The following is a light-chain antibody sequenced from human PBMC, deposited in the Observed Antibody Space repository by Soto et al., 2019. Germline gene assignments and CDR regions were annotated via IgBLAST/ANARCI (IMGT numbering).Light chain of an antibody. J-gene: IGKJ1*01. CDR2: DTS. V-gene: IGKV3-20*01. CDR3: QQYGASPWT. CDR1: QSVSSSH. Sequence: EVELTQSPGTLSLSPGERATLSRRASQSVSSSHLAWYQQKRGQAPRLLIYDTSTRATGIPGRFSGSGSGTDFTLTISRLEPEDFAVYHCQQYGASPWTFGQGTKVDIK.